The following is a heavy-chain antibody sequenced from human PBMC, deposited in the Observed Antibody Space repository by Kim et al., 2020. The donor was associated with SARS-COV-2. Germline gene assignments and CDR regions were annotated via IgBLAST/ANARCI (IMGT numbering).Heavy chain of an antibody. Sequence: GGSLRLSCAASGFTFSSYSMNWVRQAPGKGLEWVSSISSSSSYIYYADSVKGRFTISRDNAKNSLYLQMNSLRAEDTAVYYCARVLWTTGTTIVYYYYGMDVWSQGTTVTVSS. J-gene: IGHJ6*02. D-gene: IGHD1-1*01. V-gene: IGHV3-21*01. CDR2: ISSSSSYI. CDR1: GFTFSSYS. CDR3: ARVLWTTGTTIVYYYYGMDV.